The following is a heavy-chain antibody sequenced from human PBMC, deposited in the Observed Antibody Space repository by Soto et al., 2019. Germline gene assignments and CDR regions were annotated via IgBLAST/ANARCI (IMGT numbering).Heavy chain of an antibody. Sequence: GSLRLSCAAPGFTFSSYAMSWVRHAPGKGLEWVSTISGSGGHTYYADSVKGRFTISRDNSKNTLYLQMNSLRAEDTAVYYCAKDLGYSSGWFVDYGMDVWGQGTTVTVSS. J-gene: IGHJ6*02. CDR3: AKDLGYSSGWFVDYGMDV. V-gene: IGHV3-23*01. CDR1: GFTFSSYA. D-gene: IGHD6-19*01. CDR2: ISGSGGHT.